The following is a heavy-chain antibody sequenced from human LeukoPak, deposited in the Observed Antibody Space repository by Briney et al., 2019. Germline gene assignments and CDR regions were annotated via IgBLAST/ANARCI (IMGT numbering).Heavy chain of an antibody. J-gene: IGHJ6*02. CDR1: GFTFSNYW. CDR3: SRDSLSSCGGDCYSGLDV. D-gene: IGHD2-21*02. Sequence: GGSLRLSCAASGFTFSNYWMHWVRQAPGEALMWVSRIKSDGSSTTYAVSVKGRFTISRDNAKNTLYLQMNSLRAEDTAVYYCSRDSLSSCGGDCYSGLDVWGQGTTVTVSS. V-gene: IGHV3-74*01. CDR2: IKSDGSST.